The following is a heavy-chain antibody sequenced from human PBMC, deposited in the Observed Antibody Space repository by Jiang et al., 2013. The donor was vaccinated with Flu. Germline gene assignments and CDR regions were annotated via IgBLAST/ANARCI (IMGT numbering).Heavy chain of an antibody. CDR1: GGPFSGYY. Sequence: LLKPSETLSLTCAVSGGPFSGYYWSWIRQPAGKGLEWVGRVSSSGSTNYNPSLKSRVTMSVDTSMSQFSLKLSSVTAADTAVYYCARERHDFWSGYYDYWGLGTLVTVSS. J-gene: IGHJ4*02. D-gene: IGHD3-3*01. V-gene: IGHV4-4*07. CDR3: ARERHDFWSGYYDY. CDR2: VSSSGST.